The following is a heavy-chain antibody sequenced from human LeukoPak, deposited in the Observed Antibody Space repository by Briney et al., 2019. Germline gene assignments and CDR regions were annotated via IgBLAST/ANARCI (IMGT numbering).Heavy chain of an antibody. D-gene: IGHD1-1*01. Sequence: PSETLSHTCTASGGSISSSSYYWGWIRQPPGKGLEWIGSIYYSGSTYYNPSLKSRVTISVDTSKNQFSLKLSSVTAADTAVYYCARDRLQLQSWGQGTLVTVSS. CDR3: ARDRLQLQS. J-gene: IGHJ5*02. CDR1: GGSISSSSYY. V-gene: IGHV4-39*07. CDR2: IYYSGST.